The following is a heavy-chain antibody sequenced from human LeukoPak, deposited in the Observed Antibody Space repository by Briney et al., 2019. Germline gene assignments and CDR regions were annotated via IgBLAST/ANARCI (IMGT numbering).Heavy chain of an antibody. CDR3: ARHPLDYYDSSGYYVGFDY. V-gene: IGHV5-51*01. CDR1: GYSFTSYW. J-gene: IGHJ4*02. D-gene: IGHD3-22*01. Sequence: GGSLKISCKGSGYSFTSYWIGWVRQMPGKGLEWMGIIYPGDSDTRYSPSFQGQVTISADKSISTAYLQWSSLKASDTAMYYCARHPLDYYDSSGYYVGFDYWGQGTLVTVSS. CDR2: IYPGDSDT.